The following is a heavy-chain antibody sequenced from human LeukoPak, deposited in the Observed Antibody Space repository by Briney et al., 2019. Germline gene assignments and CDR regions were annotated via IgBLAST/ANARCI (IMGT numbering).Heavy chain of an antibody. V-gene: IGHV3-21*01. Sequence: GGSLRLSCAASGFTFSSYSMNWVRQAPGKGLEWVSSISSSSSYIYYADSVKGRFTISRDNAKNSLYLQMNSLRAEDTAVYYFARGLFWGCGSYSAYWGQGTLVTVSS. CDR3: ARGLFWGCGSYSAY. D-gene: IGHD1-26*01. J-gene: IGHJ4*02. CDR1: GFTFSSYS. CDR2: ISSSSSYI.